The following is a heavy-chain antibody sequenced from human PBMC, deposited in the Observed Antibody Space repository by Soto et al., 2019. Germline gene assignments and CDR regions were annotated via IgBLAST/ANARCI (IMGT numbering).Heavy chain of an antibody. D-gene: IGHD2-21*01. V-gene: IGHV5-51*01. CDR1: GYSFTNYW. J-gene: IGHJ4*02. CDR2: IYVGDSDT. Sequence: GESLKISCKGSGYSFTNYWIGWVRQMPGKGLEWMGIIYVGDSDTRYSPSFQGQVTISADKSISTAYLQGSSLKASDTAMYYCATLVHIFDVDYWGQGTLVTVSS. CDR3: ATLVHIFDVDY.